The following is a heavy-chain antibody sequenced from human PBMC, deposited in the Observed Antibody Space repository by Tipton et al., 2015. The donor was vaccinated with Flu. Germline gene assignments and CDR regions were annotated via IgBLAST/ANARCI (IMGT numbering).Heavy chain of an antibody. CDR2: IYHSGST. J-gene: IGHJ4*02. CDR1: GGSISSGSYY. D-gene: IGHD4-17*01. V-gene: IGHV4-61*02. Sequence: TLSLTCTVSGGSISSGSYYWSWIRQPAGKGLEWIGSIYHSGSTYYNPSLKSRVTISVDTSKNQFSLKLSSVTAADTAVYYCARHSSTDYGDYLNFDYWGQGTLVTVSS. CDR3: ARHSSTDYGDYLNFDY.